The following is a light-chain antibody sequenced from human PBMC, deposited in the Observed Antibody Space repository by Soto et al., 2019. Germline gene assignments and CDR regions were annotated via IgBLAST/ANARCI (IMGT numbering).Light chain of an antibody. CDR1: SGHSSYA. V-gene: IGLV4-69*01. CDR2: LNSDGSH. J-gene: IGLJ2*01. Sequence: QAVLTQSPSASASLGASVKLTCTLSSGHSSYAIAWHQQQPEKGPRYLMKLNSDGSHSKGDGIPDRFSGSSSGAERYLTICSLQSEDEADYYCQTWGTGIQGVFGGGTKLTVL. CDR3: QTWGTGIQGV.